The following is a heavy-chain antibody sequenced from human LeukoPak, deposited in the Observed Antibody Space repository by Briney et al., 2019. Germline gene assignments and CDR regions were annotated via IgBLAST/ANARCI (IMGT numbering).Heavy chain of an antibody. Sequence: SETLSLTCTVSGGSISYYYWSWIRQPPGKGLEWIGHIYHSGSTNYNPSLKSRVTISVDTSKNHFSLKLSSVTAADTAVYYCARVQWELPNYYYYYYMDVWGKGTTVTVSS. D-gene: IGHD1-26*01. CDR3: ARVQWELPNYYYYYYMDV. V-gene: IGHV4-59*08. CDR1: GGSISYYY. CDR2: IYHSGST. J-gene: IGHJ6*03.